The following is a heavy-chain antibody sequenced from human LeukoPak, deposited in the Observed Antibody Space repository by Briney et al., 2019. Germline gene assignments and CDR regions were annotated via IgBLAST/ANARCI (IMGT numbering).Heavy chain of an antibody. CDR2: IKSKTDGGTT. D-gene: IGHD3-22*01. V-gene: IGHV3-15*01. Sequence: GGSLRLSCAASGFTFSNAWMSWVRQAPGKGLEWVGRIKSKTDGGTTDYAAPVKGRFTISRDDSKNTLYLQMNCLKTEDTAVYYCTTGLDYYESSGYYYADFDYWGQGTLVTVSS. J-gene: IGHJ4*02. CDR1: GFTFSNAW. CDR3: TTGLDYYESSGYYYADFDY.